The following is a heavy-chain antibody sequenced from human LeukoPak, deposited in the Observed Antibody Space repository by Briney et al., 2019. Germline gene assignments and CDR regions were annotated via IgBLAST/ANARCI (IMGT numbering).Heavy chain of an antibody. CDR3: ARGDLVRGYYYMDV. D-gene: IGHD6-6*01. Sequence: ASVKVSCKASRYTFTGYYMHWVRQAPGQGLEWMGWINPNSGGTNYAQKFQGRVTMTRDTSISTAYMELTSLRSDGTAVYYCARGDLVRGYYYMDVWGKGTTVTVSS. J-gene: IGHJ6*03. CDR1: RYTFTGYY. V-gene: IGHV1-2*02. CDR2: INPNSGGT.